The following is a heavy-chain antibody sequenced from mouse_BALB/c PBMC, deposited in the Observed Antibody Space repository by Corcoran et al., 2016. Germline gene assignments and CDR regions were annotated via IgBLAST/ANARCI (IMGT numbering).Heavy chain of an antibody. V-gene: IGHV9-3-1*01. Sequence: QIQLVQSGPELKKPGETVKISCKASGYTFTNYGMNWVKQAPGKGLKWMGWINTYTGEPTYADDFKGRFAFSLETSASTAYLQINNLKNEDTATYFCARNDGYYYYYAMDYWGQGTSVIVSS. CDR2: INTYTGEP. CDR3: ARNDGYYYYYAMDY. D-gene: IGHD2-3*01. J-gene: IGHJ4*01. CDR1: GYTFTNYG.